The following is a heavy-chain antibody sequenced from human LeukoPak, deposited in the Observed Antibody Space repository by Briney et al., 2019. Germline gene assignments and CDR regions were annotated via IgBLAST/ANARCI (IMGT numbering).Heavy chain of an antibody. J-gene: IGHJ4*02. CDR2: ISGSGGTT. CDR3: ARGDYSDVFDY. Sequence: GGSLRLSCAASGFTFSRYDMSWVRQAPGKGLEWVSAISGSGGTTHYADSVKGRFTISRDNSKNTLYLQMNSLRVEDTAVYYCARGDYSDVFDYWGQGTLVTVSS. CDR1: GFTFSRYD. D-gene: IGHD4-11*01. V-gene: IGHV3-23*01.